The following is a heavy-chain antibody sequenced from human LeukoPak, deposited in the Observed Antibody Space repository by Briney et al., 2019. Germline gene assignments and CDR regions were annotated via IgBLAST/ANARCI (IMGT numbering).Heavy chain of an antibody. CDR3: AKDSSSGWYYDY. Sequence: PGGSLRLSCAASGFTFSSYAMSWVRQAPGKGLEWGSAISGSGGSTYYADSVRGRFTISRDNSKNTLYLQMNSLRAEDTAVYYCAKDSSSGWYYDYWGQGTLVTVSS. CDR1: GFTFSSYA. D-gene: IGHD6-19*01. V-gene: IGHV3-23*01. CDR2: ISGSGGST. J-gene: IGHJ4*02.